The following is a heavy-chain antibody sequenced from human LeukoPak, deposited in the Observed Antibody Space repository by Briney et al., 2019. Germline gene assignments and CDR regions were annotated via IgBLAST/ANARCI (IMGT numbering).Heavy chain of an antibody. CDR3: AKVDDYGDSVDY. J-gene: IGHJ4*02. CDR2: ISYDGSNK. CDR1: GFTFSSYG. D-gene: IGHD4-17*01. Sequence: QTGGSLRLFCAASGFTFSSYGMHWVRQAPGKGLEWVAVISYDGSNKYYADSVKGRFTISRDNSKNTLYLQMNSLRAEDTAVYYCAKVDDYGDSVDYWGQGTLVTVSS. V-gene: IGHV3-30*18.